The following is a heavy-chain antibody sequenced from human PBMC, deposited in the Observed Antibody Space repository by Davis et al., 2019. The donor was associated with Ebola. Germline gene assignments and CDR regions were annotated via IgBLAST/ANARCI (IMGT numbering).Heavy chain of an antibody. Sequence: MPSETLSLTCAVSGCSISSSRYYWGWIRQPPGKGLEWIGSIYYSGSTYYNPSLKSRVTISVDTSKNQFSLKLSSVTAADTAVYYCARGGSGSYKDWGQGTLVTVSS. D-gene: IGHD1-26*01. CDR1: GCSISSSRYY. V-gene: IGHV4-39*01. CDR3: ARGGSGSYKD. CDR2: IYYSGST. J-gene: IGHJ4*02.